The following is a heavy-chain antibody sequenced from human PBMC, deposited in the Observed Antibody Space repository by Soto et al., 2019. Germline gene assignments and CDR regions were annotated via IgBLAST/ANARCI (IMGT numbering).Heavy chain of an antibody. CDR2: IKSKIDGATT. J-gene: IGHJ4*02. CDR1: GLTFSNDW. CDR3: TTDPPPFYYVSSGYLDYFDY. D-gene: IGHD3-22*01. V-gene: IGHV3-15*01. Sequence: GESLRLSSAASGLTFSNDWMSSLRQAPGTGLECVGRIKSKIDGATTDYAASVKGRFTISRDDSKNTLYLQMNSLKTEATAVYYCTTDPPPFYYVSSGYLDYFDYWGQGTLVTVSS.